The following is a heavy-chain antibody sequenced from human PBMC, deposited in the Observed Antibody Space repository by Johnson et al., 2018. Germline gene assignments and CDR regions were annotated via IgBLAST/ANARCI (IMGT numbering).Heavy chain of an antibody. V-gene: IGHV3-74*01. CDR1: GFTFTDYW. Sequence: VQLQESGGGLVQPGGSLRLSCAASGFTFTDYWMSWVRQAPGKGLVWVSRVNSDGSSATYADSVRGRFTFSRDNGKNTLYLQMNRLRAEDTAVYYCARAGGNWGRGAVDSWGQGTMVTVSS. D-gene: IGHD7-27*01. J-gene: IGHJ3*02. CDR2: VNSDGSSA. CDR3: ARAGGNWGRGAVDS.